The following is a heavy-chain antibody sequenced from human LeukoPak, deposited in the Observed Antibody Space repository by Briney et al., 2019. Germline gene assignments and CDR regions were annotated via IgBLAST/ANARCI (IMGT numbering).Heavy chain of an antibody. CDR2: ISGSNGNT. Sequence: ASVKVSCKASGYTFNRYGISWVRQAPGQGLEWIGWISGSNGNTNYAQRFQGRVTMTTDSSTSAAYMELRSLRSDDTAVYYCARDSDDILRLGELSFNALSGGIDYWGQGTLVTVSS. V-gene: IGHV1-18*01. CDR1: GYTFNRYG. J-gene: IGHJ4*02. CDR3: ARDSDDILRLGELSFNALSGGIDY. D-gene: IGHD3-16*02.